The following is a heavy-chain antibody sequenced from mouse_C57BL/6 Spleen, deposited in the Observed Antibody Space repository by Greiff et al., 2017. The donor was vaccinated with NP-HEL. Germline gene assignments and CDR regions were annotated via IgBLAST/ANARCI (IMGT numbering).Heavy chain of an antibody. J-gene: IGHJ1*03. CDR1: GYTFTSYW. V-gene: IGHV1-64*01. Sequence: QVQLQQPGAELVKPGASVKLSCKASGYTFTSYWLHWVKQRPGQGLEWIGTIHPNSGSTNYNEKFKSKATLPVDQSSSTAYMQLSSLTSEDSAVYYCARENFYWYFDVWGTGTTVSVSS. CDR3: ARENFYWYFDV. CDR2: IHPNSGST.